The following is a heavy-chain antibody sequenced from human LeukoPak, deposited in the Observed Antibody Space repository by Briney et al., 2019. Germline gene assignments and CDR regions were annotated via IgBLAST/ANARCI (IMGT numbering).Heavy chain of an antibody. CDR1: GFTFSSYA. V-gene: IGHV3-23*01. J-gene: IGHJ4*02. D-gene: IGHD1-7*01. Sequence: GGSLRLSCAASGFTFSSYAMSWVRQAPGKGLEWVSAISGGGSSIHYADSVKGRSTISRDNSKNTLYLQMNSLRAVDTAVYYCAKPRLQLELRLLFDYWGQRTLVTVSS. CDR2: ISGGGSSI. CDR3: AKPRLQLELRLLFDY.